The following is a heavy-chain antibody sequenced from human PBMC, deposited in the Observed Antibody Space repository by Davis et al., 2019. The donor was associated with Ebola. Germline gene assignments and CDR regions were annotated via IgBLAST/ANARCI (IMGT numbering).Heavy chain of an antibody. CDR1: GFTFSSYA. J-gene: IGHJ6*02. V-gene: IGHV3-30*14. D-gene: IGHD6-6*01. CDR2: ISYDGSNK. Sequence: GGSLRLSCAASGFTFSSYAMSWVRQAPGKGLEWVAVISYDGSNKYYADSVKGRFTISRDNSKNTLYLQMNSLRVEDTAVYYCARVRSRSSSLRLDYYGMDVWGQGTTVTVSS. CDR3: ARVRSRSSSLRLDYYGMDV.